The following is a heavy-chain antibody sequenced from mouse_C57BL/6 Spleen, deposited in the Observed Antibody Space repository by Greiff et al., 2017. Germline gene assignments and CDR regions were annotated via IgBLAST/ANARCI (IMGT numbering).Heavy chain of an antibody. D-gene: IGHD2-4*01. J-gene: IGHJ4*01. CDR2: ISYDGSN. CDR3: ASRYDYFYYAMDY. V-gene: IGHV3-6*01. CDR1: GYSITSGYY. Sequence: EVQLQESGPGLVKPSQSLSLTCSVTGYSITSGYYWNWIRQFPGNKLEWMGYISYDGSNNYNPSLKNRISITRDTSKNQFFLKLNSVTTEDTATYYCASRYDYFYYAMDYWGQGTSVTVSS.